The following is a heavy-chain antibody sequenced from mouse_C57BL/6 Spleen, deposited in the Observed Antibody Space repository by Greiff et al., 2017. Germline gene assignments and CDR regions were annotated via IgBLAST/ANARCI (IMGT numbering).Heavy chain of an antibody. J-gene: IGHJ1*03. CDR1: GFNIKDDY. Sequence: VQLKQSGAELVRPGASVKLSCTASGFNIKDDYMHWVKQRPEQGLEWIGWIDPENGDTEYASKFQGKATITADTSSNTAYLQLSSLTSEDTAVYYCTRSYDYDRYFDVWGTGTTVTVSS. CDR3: TRSYDYDRYFDV. D-gene: IGHD2-4*01. CDR2: IDPENGDT. V-gene: IGHV14-4*01.